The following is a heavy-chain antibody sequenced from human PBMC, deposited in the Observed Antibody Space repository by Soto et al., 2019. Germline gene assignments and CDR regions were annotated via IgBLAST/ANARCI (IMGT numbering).Heavy chain of an antibody. D-gene: IGHD1-26*01. Sequence: EVQLLESGGGLVQPGGSLRLSCVASGFTFNNYGMTWVRQAPGKGLEWVSGTTVSGGETYYADSVKGRFTISRDNSKSTLLLQMNSLRAEDTAVYYRGKGGTGDVGDHWRQGTLVTVSS. CDR1: GFTFNNYG. CDR2: TTVSGGET. J-gene: IGHJ4*02. CDR3: GKGGTGDVGDH. V-gene: IGHV3-23*01.